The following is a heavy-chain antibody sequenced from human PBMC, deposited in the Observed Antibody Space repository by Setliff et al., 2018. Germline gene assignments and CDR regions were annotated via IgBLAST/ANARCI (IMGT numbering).Heavy chain of an antibody. V-gene: IGHV4-31*03. D-gene: IGHD4-17*01. CDR2: IYYSGST. CDR3: ARDPLTTNRRRAFDI. Sequence: SETLSLTCTVSGGSISSGGYYWSWIRQHPGKGLEWIGYIYYSGSTYYNPSLKSRVTISVDTSKNQFSLNLSSVTAADTAVYYFARDPLTTNRRRAFDIWGQGTMVTVSS. CDR1: GGSISSGGYY. J-gene: IGHJ3*02.